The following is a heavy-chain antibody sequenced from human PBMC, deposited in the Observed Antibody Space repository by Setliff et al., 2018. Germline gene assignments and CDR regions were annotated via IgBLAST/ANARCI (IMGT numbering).Heavy chain of an antibody. Sequence: SATLSLTCTVSGGSISSSSYYWGWIRQPPGKGLEWIGSIHYSGSTYYNPSLKSRVTISVDTSKNQFSLKLSSVTAADTAVYYCARVLAAAGYYYYGMDVWGQGTTVTV. CDR3: ARVLAAAGYYYYGMDV. D-gene: IGHD6-13*01. CDR1: GGSISSSSYY. CDR2: IHYSGST. J-gene: IGHJ6*02. V-gene: IGHV4-39*07.